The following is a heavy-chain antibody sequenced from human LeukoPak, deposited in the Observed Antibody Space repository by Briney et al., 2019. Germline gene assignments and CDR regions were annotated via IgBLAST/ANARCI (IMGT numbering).Heavy chain of an antibody. CDR2: MNPNSGNT. D-gene: IGHD2-2*02. V-gene: IGHV1-8*03. CDR1: GYTFTSYD. J-gene: IGHJ6*03. CDR3: ARTIRKHCSSTICYRWKYYYYYYMDV. Sequence: ASVKVSCKASGYTFTSYDINWVRQATGQGLEWMGWMNPNSGNTGYAQKFQGRVTITRNTSISTAYMELSSLRSEDTAVYYCARTIRKHCSSTICYRWKYYYYYYMDVSGKGTTATVSS.